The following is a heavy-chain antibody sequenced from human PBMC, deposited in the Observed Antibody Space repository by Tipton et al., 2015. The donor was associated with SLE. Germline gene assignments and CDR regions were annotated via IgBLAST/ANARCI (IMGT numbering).Heavy chain of an antibody. D-gene: IGHD2/OR15-2a*01. CDR3: ATELRGTFVNWFDP. V-gene: IGHV4-61*02. Sequence: TLSLTCTVSGGSISSGSYYWSWIRQPAGKGLEWIGRIYTSGSTNYNPSLKSRVTISVDTSKNQFSLKLSSVTAADTAVYYCATELRGTFVNWFDPWGQGTLVTVSS. CDR1: GGSISSGSYY. J-gene: IGHJ5*02. CDR2: IYTSGST.